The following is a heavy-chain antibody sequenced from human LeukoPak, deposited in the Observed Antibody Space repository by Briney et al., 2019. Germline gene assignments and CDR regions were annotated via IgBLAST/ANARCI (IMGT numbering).Heavy chain of an antibody. CDR3: ARGRDGYNWIDY. J-gene: IGHJ4*02. D-gene: IGHD5-24*01. CDR2: ISSSSSYI. CDR1: GFTFSSYS. Sequence: GGSLRLSCAASGFTFSSYSMNWVRQAPGKGLEWVSSISSSSSYIYYADSVKGRFTISSDNAKNSLYLQMNSLRAEDTAVYYCARGRDGYNWIDYWGQGTLVTVSS. V-gene: IGHV3-21*01.